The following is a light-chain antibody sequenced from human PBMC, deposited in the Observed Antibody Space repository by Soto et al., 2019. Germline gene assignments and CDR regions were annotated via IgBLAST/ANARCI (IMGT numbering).Light chain of an antibody. J-gene: IGKJ3*01. CDR1: QSVAGN. CDR2: GAS. V-gene: IGKV3-20*01. CDR3: QQYGSSPGT. Sequence: ILMSQSPATLSVSPGERATVSCRASQSVAGNLAWYQQKPGQAPRLLIYGASSRATGIPDRFSGSGSGTDFTLTISRLEPEDFAVYYCQQYGSSPGTFGPG.